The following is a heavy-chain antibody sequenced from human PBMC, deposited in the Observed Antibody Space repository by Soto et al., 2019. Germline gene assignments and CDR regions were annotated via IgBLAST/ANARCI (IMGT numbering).Heavy chain of an antibody. Sequence: QVHLQQWGARLLKPSETLSLTCAVYGGSFSGYYWSWLRQPPGKGLEWIGEINQSGSTNYNPSLKSRVTISVDTSKNQFALKVSSVTAADTAVYYCARGRNYVVYWGQGTLVTVSS. CDR2: INQSGST. V-gene: IGHV4-34*01. D-gene: IGHD3-16*01. CDR3: ARGRNYVVY. CDR1: GGSFSGYY. J-gene: IGHJ4*02.